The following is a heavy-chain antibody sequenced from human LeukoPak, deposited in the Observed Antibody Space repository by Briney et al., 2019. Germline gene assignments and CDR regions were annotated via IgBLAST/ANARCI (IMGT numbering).Heavy chain of an antibody. V-gene: IGHV3-7*01. CDR2: IKQDGSEK. CDR3: ARDLQYCSGGSCYSKGPKDY. Sequence: GGSLRLSCAASGFTFSSYWMSWVRQAPGKGLVWVANIKQDGSEKYYVDSVKGRFTISRDNAKNELYLQMNSLRAEDTAVYYCARDLQYCSGGSCYSKGPKDYWGQGTLVTVSS. D-gene: IGHD2-15*01. J-gene: IGHJ4*02. CDR1: GFTFSSYW.